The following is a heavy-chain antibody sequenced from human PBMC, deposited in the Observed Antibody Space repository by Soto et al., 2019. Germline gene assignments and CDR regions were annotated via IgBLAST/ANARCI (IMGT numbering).Heavy chain of an antibody. Sequence: QVQLQQWGAGLLKPSETLSLTCAVYGGSFSGYYWSWIRQPPGKGLEWIGEINHSGSTNYNPSLKSRVTIPVDTSKNQFSLKLSSVTAADTAVYYCAKRYYYGMDVWGQGTTVTVSS. J-gene: IGHJ6*02. V-gene: IGHV4-34*01. CDR3: AKRYYYGMDV. CDR1: GGSFSGYY. CDR2: INHSGST.